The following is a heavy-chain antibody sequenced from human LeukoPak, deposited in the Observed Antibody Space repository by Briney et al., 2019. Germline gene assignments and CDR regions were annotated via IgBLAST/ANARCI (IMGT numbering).Heavy chain of an antibody. J-gene: IGHJ5*02. CDR1: GGSISSGGYY. Sequence: SESLSLTCTVSGGSISSGGYYWGWIRPQQGKGLEWIGYIYYSGSTYYNPSLKSRVTTSVDTTKNQFSRKLSSVTAANTAVYYCARVISNWFDPWGQGALVTVSS. D-gene: IGHD3-16*02. CDR2: IYYSGST. CDR3: ARVISNWFDP. V-gene: IGHV4-31*03.